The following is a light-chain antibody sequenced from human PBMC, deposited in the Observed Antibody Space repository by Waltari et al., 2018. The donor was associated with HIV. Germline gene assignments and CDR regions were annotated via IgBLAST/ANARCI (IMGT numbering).Light chain of an antibody. J-gene: IGLJ2*01. V-gene: IGLV2-8*01. CDR3: VSYTEKDTFLL. CDR1: SNDIGPYHF. CDR2: DVT. Sequence: QSALTQPPSASGSPGQSVAISCTGSSNDIGPYHFVSWYQHHPGKAPKLLIYDVTRRPPGIPDRFSGTKSGYTASLTVSDLQVEDEADYYCVSYTEKDTFLLFGGGTKLAV.